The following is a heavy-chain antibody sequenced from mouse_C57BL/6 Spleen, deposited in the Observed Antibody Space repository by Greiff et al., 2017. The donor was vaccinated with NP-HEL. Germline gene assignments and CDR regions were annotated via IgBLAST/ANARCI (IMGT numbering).Heavy chain of an antibody. J-gene: IGHJ2*01. CDR3: ARGILGRDYFDY. CDR1: GYSFTGYY. CDR2: INPSTGGT. D-gene: IGHD4-1*01. V-gene: IGHV1-42*01. Sequence: VQLQQSGPELVKPGASVKISCKASGYSFTGYYMNWVKQSPEKSLEWIGEINPSTGGTTYNQKFKAKATLTVDKSSSTAYMQLKSLTSEDSAVYYGARGILGRDYFDYWGQGTTLTVSS.